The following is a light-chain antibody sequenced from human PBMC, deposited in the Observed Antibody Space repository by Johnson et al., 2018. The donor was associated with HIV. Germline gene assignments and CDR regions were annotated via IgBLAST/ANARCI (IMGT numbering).Light chain of an antibody. J-gene: IGLJ1*01. Sequence: QSVLTQPPSVSAAPGQRVTISCSGTSSTFGNSYISWYQLLPGSPPKLLIFKNNERPSGIPDRFSGSKSGTSATLDITGLQTGDEADYYCGSWDSSLSAGGVFGTGTKVTVL. CDR3: GSWDSSLSAGGV. CDR1: SSTFGNSY. CDR2: KNN. V-gene: IGLV1-51*02.